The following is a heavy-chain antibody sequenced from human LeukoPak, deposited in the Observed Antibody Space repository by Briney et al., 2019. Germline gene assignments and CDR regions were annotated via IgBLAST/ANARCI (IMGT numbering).Heavy chain of an antibody. CDR2: INHSGST. D-gene: IGHD6-13*01. V-gene: IGHV4-34*01. J-gene: IGHJ6*02. Sequence: SETLSLTCAVYGGSFGGYYWSWIRQPPGKGLEWIGEINHSGSTNYNPSLKSRVTISVDTSKNQFSLKLSSVTAADTAVYYCARVYRAYRGSSWLYYYYYGMGVWGQGTTVTVSS. CDR3: ARVYRAYRGSSWLYYYYYGMGV. CDR1: GGSFGGYY.